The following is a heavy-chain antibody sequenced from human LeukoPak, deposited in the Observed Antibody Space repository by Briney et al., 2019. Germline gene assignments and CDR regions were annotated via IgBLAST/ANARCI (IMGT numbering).Heavy chain of an antibody. CDR3: ARDFYDSSFDY. CDR2: IIPIFGTA. Sequence: ASVKVSCKASGYTFTSYGISWVRQAPGQGLEWMGGIIPIFGTANYAQKFQGRVTITADKSTSTAYMELSSLRSEDTAVYYCARDFYDSSFDYWGQGTLVTVSS. V-gene: IGHV1-69*06. J-gene: IGHJ4*02. D-gene: IGHD3-22*01. CDR1: GYTFTSYG.